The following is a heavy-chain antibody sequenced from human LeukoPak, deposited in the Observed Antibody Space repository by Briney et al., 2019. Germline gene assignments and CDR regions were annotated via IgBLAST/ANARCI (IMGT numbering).Heavy chain of an antibody. J-gene: IGHJ4*02. Sequence: GGSLRLSCAASGFTFSNYEMNWVRQAPGKGLEWVSYISSSGYIIYYVDSVKGRFTISRDNAKNSLYLQMNSLRAEDTAVYYCTRDSSGWFDYWGQGTLVTVSS. D-gene: IGHD6-19*01. CDR3: TRDSSGWFDY. CDR1: GFTFSNYE. V-gene: IGHV3-48*03. CDR2: ISSSGYII.